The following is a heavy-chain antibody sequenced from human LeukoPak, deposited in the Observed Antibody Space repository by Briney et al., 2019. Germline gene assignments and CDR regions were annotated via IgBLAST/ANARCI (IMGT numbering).Heavy chain of an antibody. V-gene: IGHV1-18*01. CDR1: GGTFSSYG. CDR2: ISTYNGNT. D-gene: IGHD3-16*01. J-gene: IGHJ4*02. CDR3: ARGLRTYDY. Sequence: ASVKVSCKASGGTFSSYGITWVRQAPGQGLEWMGWISTYNGNTNYAQKLQGRVTMTTDTSTSTAYMDLRSLRSDDSAVYFCARGLRTYDYWGQGTLVTVSS.